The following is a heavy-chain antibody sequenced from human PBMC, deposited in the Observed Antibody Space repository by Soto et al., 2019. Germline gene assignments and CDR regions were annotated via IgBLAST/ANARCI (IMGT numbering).Heavy chain of an antibody. CDR2: IYTGGST. V-gene: IGHV4-4*07. CDR3: ARANVGPPGGGSWTMPFDF. D-gene: IGHD2-15*01. J-gene: IGHJ4*02. CDR1: GGSVSNYY. Sequence: QVQLQESGPGLVKPSETLSLTCSVSGGSVSNYYWSWFRQPAGKGLEWIGRIYTGGSTNYNPSLRRRVTLSVDRSKNQFSPRLTSVTAAETAVYYCARANVGPPGGGSWTMPFDFWGQGTLVTVSS.